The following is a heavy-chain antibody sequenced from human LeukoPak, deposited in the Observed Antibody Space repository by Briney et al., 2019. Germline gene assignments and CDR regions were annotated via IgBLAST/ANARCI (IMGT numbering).Heavy chain of an antibody. CDR1: GGTFSSYA. CDR3: ARNTGLYYFDY. D-gene: IGHD1-14*01. CDR2: IIPIFGTA. V-gene: IGHV1-69*05. J-gene: IGHJ4*02. Sequence: GASVKVSCKASGGTFSSYAISWVRQTPGQGLEWMGGIIPIFGTANYAQKFQGRVTITTDESTSTAYMELSSLRSEDTAVYYCARNTGLYYFDYWGQGTLVTVSS.